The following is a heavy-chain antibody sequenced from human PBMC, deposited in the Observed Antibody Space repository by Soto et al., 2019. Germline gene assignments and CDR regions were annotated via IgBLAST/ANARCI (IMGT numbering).Heavy chain of an antibody. J-gene: IGHJ5*02. CDR2: IYYSGST. CDR3: ARVVRSDYDFWSGYYIGNWFDP. D-gene: IGHD3-3*01. Sequence: SETLSLTCTVSCGSISSYYWSWIRQPPGKGLEWIGYIYYSGSTNYNPSLKSRVTISVDTSKNQFSLKLSSVTAADTAVYYCARVVRSDYDFWSGYYIGNWFDPWGQGTLVTVSS. V-gene: IGHV4-59*01. CDR1: CGSISSYY.